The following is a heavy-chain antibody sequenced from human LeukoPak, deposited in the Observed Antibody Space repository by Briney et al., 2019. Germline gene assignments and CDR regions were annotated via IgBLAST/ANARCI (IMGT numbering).Heavy chain of an antibody. V-gene: IGHV3-7*01. Sequence: GGSLRLSCAASGFTFSSYWMSWVRQAPGKGLEWVANIKHDGSEKYYVDSVKGRFTISRDNAKNSLYLQMNSLRAEDTAVYYCAKRPKYSSSWYTGYWGQGTLVTVSS. J-gene: IGHJ4*02. D-gene: IGHD6-13*01. CDR1: GFTFSSYW. CDR2: IKHDGSEK. CDR3: AKRPKYSSSWYTGY.